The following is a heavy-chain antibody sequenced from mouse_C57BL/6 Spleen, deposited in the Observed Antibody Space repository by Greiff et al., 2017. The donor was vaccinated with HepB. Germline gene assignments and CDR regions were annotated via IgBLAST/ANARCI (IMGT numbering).Heavy chain of an antibody. CDR1: GFTFSDYY. Sequence: EVQGVESGGGLVQPGGSLKLSCAASGFTFSDYYMYWVRQTPEKRLEWVAYISNGGGSTYYPDTVKGRFTISRDNAKNTLYLQMSRLKSEDTAMYYCARQGGWLLSLAYWGQGTLVTVSA. J-gene: IGHJ3*01. D-gene: IGHD2-3*01. CDR2: ISNGGGST. CDR3: ARQGGWLLSLAY. V-gene: IGHV5-12*01.